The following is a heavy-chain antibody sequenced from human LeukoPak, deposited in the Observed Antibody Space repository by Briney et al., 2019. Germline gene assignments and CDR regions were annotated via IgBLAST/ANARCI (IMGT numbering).Heavy chain of an antibody. J-gene: IGHJ4*02. D-gene: IGHD3-22*01. CDR2: ISSSGGST. V-gene: IGHV3-23*01. Sequence: GGSLRLSCAPSGFTFGSYALTWVRQAPGKGLEWVSAISSSGGSTYYADSVKGRFTISRDNSKNTLCLQMNSLRAEDTAVYYCAKISSSGYFPDYWGQGTLVTVSS. CDR1: GFTFGSYA. CDR3: AKISSSGYFPDY.